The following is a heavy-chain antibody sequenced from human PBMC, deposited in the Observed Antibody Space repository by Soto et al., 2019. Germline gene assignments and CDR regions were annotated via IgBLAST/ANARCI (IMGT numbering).Heavy chain of an antibody. V-gene: IGHV1-2*02. CDR3: ARAPPFWSGYYGHYYYYGMDV. CDR1: GYTFTGYY. CDR2: INPNSGGT. Sequence: ASVKVSCKASGYTFTGYYMHWVRQAPGQGLEWMGWINPNSGGTNYAQKFQGRVTMTRDTSISTAYMELSRLRSDDTAVYYCARAPPFWSGYYGHYYYYGMDVWGQGTTVTVSS. D-gene: IGHD3-3*01. J-gene: IGHJ6*02.